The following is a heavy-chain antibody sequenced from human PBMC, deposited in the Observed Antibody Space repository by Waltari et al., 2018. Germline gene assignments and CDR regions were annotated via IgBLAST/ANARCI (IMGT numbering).Heavy chain of an antibody. D-gene: IGHD5-12*01. V-gene: IGHV3-23*01. CDR2: ISGSGASP. CDR1: GFTFKHFA. Sequence: EVQLLESGGGLVQPGGSLRLSCAASGFTFKHFAMTWVRQAPGKGLGWVSAISGSGASPYYTDPVKGRFTISRDNSKNTLYLQMNSLRAEDTALYYCAKDAGWVATMYFFDYWGQGTLVSVSS. J-gene: IGHJ4*02. CDR3: AKDAGWVATMYFFDY.